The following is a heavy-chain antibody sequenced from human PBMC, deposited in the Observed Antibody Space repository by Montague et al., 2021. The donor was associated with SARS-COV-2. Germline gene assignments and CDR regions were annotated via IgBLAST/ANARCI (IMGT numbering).Heavy chain of an antibody. Sequence: SETLFLTCTVSGGSIRSYYWSWIRQPPGKGLEWFGYIYYDGSTTYNPTLKSRVTMSVDSSKNHFSLWLSSVTAADTAVYYCARYGSYFEHWGQGTLVTVSS. V-gene: IGHV4-59*01. CDR2: IYYDGST. CDR1: GGSIRSYY. CDR3: ARYGSYFEH. D-gene: IGHD1-26*01. J-gene: IGHJ4*02.